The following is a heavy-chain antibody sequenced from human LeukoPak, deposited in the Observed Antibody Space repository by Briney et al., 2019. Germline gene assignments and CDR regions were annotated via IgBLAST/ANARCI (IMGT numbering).Heavy chain of an antibody. J-gene: IGHJ3*02. CDR3: ARRRNYYDSEIDAFDI. CDR1: GYTFTGYY. D-gene: IGHD3-22*01. CDR2: INPSGGST. Sequence: ASVKVSCKASGYTFTGYYMHWVRQAPGQGLEWMGIINPSGGSTSYAQKFQGRVTMTRDMSTSTVYMELSSLRSEDTAVYYCARRRNYYDSEIDAFDIWGQGTMVTVSS. V-gene: IGHV1-46*01.